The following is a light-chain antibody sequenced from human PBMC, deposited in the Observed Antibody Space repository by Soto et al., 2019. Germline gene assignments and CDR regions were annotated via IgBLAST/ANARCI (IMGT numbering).Light chain of an antibody. CDR2: DVT. CDR3: SSYTSSTTVV. J-gene: IGLJ2*01. Sequence: QSALTQPPSMSGSPGQSITISCTGTSSDVGGSNSVSWYQQHPGKAPKLMIYDVTNRPSWVSTRFSGSKSGNTASLTISGLQAEDAADYYCSSYTSSTTVVFGGGTQLTVL. CDR1: SSDVGGSNS. V-gene: IGLV2-14*03.